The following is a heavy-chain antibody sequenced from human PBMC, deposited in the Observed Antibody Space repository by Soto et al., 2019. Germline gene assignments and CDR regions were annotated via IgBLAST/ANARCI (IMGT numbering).Heavy chain of an antibody. J-gene: IGHJ4*02. Sequence: GGSRTLACAASGFTFSSYAMNWVRQAPGKGLEWVSAISSGGGSPYYADSVKGRFTISRDNSKHTLYLQMNDLRAEDTAVYFCAKVDGRMVPRHFDYWGQGTLVTVSS. CDR1: GFTFSSYA. CDR2: ISSGGGSP. D-gene: IGHD6-13*01. V-gene: IGHV3-23*01. CDR3: AKVDGRMVPRHFDY.